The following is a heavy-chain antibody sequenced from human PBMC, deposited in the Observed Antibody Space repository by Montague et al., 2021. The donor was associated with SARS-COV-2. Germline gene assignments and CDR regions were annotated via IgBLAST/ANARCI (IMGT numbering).Heavy chain of an antibody. V-gene: IGHV3-13*04. J-gene: IGHJ6*02. CDR1: GFTFSSYD. D-gene: IGHD3-10*01. CDR2: IGTAGDT. Sequence: SLRLSCAASGFTFSSYDMHWVRQATGKGLEWVSAIGTAGDTYYPGSVKGRFTISRENAKNSLYLQMNSLRAGDTAVYYCARGDITMVQGVITYYYYYGMDVWDQGTTVTVSS. CDR3: ARGDITMVQGVITYYYYYGMDV.